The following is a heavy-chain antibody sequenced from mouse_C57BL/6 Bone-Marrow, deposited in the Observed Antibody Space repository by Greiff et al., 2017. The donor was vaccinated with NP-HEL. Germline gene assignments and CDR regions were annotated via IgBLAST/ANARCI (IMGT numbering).Heavy chain of an antibody. V-gene: IGHV2-5*01. D-gene: IGHD2-3*01. CDR3: AKKDGLYYAMDY. J-gene: IGHJ4*01. Sequence: VQRVESGPGLVQPSQSLSITCTVSGFSLTSYGVHWVRQSPGKGLEWLGVIWRGGSTDYNAAFMSRLSITKDNSKSQVFFKMNSLQADDTAIYYCAKKDGLYYAMDYWGQGTSVTVSS. CDR2: IWRGGST. CDR1: GFSLTSYG.